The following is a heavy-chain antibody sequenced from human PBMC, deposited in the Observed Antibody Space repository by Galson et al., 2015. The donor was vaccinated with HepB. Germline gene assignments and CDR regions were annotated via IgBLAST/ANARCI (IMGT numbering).Heavy chain of an antibody. V-gene: IGHV3-7*03. CDR3: ARGELMVYA. CDR1: GLTFSSYW. CDR2: IKQDGSEK. D-gene: IGHD2-8*01. J-gene: IGHJ5*02. Sequence: SLRLSCAASGLTFSSYWMSWVRQAPGKGLEWVANIKQDGSEKYYVDSVKGRFTISRDNAKNSLYLQMNSLRAEDTAVYYCARGELMVYAWGQGTLVTVSS.